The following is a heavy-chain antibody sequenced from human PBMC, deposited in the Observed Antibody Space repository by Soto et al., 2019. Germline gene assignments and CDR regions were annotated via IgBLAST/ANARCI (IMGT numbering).Heavy chain of an antibody. D-gene: IGHD2-15*01. V-gene: IGHV4-59*01. J-gene: IGHJ5*02. CDR1: GDSIRDYY. CDR3: ARVLGSASWFDP. Sequence: SETLSLTCTVSGDSIRDYYWSWIRQPPGKGLEWIGYVHYSGSTNYNPSLKSRITISVDTSKNQFSLRLTSVTAADTAVYYCARVLGSASWFDPWGQGTLVTVSS. CDR2: VHYSGST.